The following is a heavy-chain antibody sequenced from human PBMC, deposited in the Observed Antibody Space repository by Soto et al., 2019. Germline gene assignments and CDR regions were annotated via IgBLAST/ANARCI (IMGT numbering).Heavy chain of an antibody. V-gene: IGHV3-11*01. CDR1: GYTFSDYY. J-gene: IGHJ4*02. CDR3: ASHYDMWSGYLSPVDY. Sequence: QVQLVESGGDLVKPGGSLRLSCAASGYTFSDYYMSWIRQAPGKGLEWISYIDTSGTKIYYADSVKGRFTITRDNAKNPLYREMKSLRYEDTAVYYWASHYDMWSGYLSPVDYWGQGTLVTVSS. CDR2: IDTSGTKI. D-gene: IGHD3-3*01.